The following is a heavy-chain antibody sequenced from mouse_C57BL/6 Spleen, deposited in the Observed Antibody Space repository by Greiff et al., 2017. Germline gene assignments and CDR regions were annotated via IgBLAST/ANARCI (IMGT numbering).Heavy chain of an antibody. CDR1: GFTFSDYG. V-gene: IGHV5-17*01. Sequence: DVHLVESGGGLVKPGGSLKLSCAASGFTFSDYGMHWVRQAPEKGLEWVAYISSGSSTIYYADTVKGRFTISRDNAKNTLFLQMTSLRSEDTAMYYCAREDYDRGAWFAYWGQGTLVTVSA. D-gene: IGHD2-4*01. CDR3: AREDYDRGAWFAY. CDR2: ISSGSSTI. J-gene: IGHJ3*01.